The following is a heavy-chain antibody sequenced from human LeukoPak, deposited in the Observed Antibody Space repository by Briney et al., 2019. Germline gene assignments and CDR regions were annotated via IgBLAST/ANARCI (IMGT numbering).Heavy chain of an antibody. V-gene: IGHV4-39*01. D-gene: IGHD3-16*02. CDR1: GGSISGSSYY. Sequence: SETLSLTCTVSGGSISGSSYYWSWIRQPPGKGLEWIGEINQSGSTNYNPSLKSKVTISVDKSKNQFSLKLSSVTAADTAVYYCARQFLGNYDYVWGSYRYRSGSFDYWGQGTLVTVSS. CDR2: INQSGST. CDR3: ARQFLGNYDYVWGSYRYRSGSFDY. J-gene: IGHJ4*02.